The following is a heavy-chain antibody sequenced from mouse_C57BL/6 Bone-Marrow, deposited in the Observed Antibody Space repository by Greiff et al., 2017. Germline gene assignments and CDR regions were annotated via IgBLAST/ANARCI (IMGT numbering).Heavy chain of an antibody. Sequence: GGGLVQPKGSLKLSCAASGFSFNTYAMNWVRQAPGKGLEWVARIRSKSNNYATYYADSVKDRFTISRDDSESMLYLQMNNLKTEDTAMYYCVRQMVTTHYAMDYWGQGTSVTVSS. CDR2: IRSKSNNYAT. V-gene: IGHV10-1*01. D-gene: IGHD2-2*01. CDR3: VRQMVTTHYAMDY. CDR1: GFSFNTYA. J-gene: IGHJ4*01.